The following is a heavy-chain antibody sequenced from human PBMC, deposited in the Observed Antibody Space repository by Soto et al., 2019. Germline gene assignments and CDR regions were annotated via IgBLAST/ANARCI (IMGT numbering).Heavy chain of an antibody. Sequence: EVQVVESGGGLVQPGGSLRLSCAASGFTVSSNYMSWVRQTPGKGLEWVSLIYSGGAIVYADSVMGRFTVSGDNSRNTVHLQMNSRTADDTAVYLCARDFGSDATGYYGMDVWGQGTTVTVSS. V-gene: IGHV3-66*01. D-gene: IGHD3-10*01. CDR2: IYSGGAI. J-gene: IGHJ6*02. CDR3: ARDFGSDATGYYGMDV. CDR1: GFTVSSNY.